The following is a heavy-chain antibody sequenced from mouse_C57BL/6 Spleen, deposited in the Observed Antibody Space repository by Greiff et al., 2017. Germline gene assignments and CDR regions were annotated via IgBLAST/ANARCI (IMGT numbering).Heavy chain of an antibody. CDR2: IYPGDGDT. V-gene: IGHV1-82*01. Sequence: VQLQQSGPELVKPGASVKISCKASGYAFSSSWMNWVKQRPGKGLEWIGRIYPGDGDTNYNGKFKGKATLTADKSSSTAYMQLSSLTSEDSAVYFCARGSSLYFDYWGQGTTLTVSS. J-gene: IGHJ2*01. CDR3: ARGSSLYFDY. CDR1: GYAFSSSW. D-gene: IGHD1-1*01.